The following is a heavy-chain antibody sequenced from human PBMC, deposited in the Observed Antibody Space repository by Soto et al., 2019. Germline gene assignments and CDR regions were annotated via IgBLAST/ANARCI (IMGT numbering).Heavy chain of an antibody. CDR2: IYYSGST. CDR1: GGSISSSSYY. Sequence: SETLSLTCTVSGGSISSSSYYWGWIRQPPGKGLEWIGSIYYSGSTYYNPSLKSRVTISVDTSKNQFSLKLSSVTAADTAVYYCAKLTYYYDSSGYYCEYFQHWGQGTLVTVSS. V-gene: IGHV4-39*01. CDR3: AKLTYYYDSSGYYCEYFQH. J-gene: IGHJ1*01. D-gene: IGHD3-22*01.